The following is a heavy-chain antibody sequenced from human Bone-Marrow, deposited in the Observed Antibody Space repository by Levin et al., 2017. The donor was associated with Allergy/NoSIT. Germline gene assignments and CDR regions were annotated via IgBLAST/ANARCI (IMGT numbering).Heavy chain of an antibody. J-gene: IGHJ4*02. Sequence: SETLSLTCAVYDGSFSAHYWSWIRQPPGKGLEWIGEINHRGTTHYNPSLAGRAALSTDTSKNQLSLSLSPVTAADTAVYYCARIPYFFREPFDYWGQGSLVTVSS. CDR1: DGSFSAHY. CDR3: ARIPYFFREPFDY. D-gene: IGHD1-14*01. CDR2: INHRGTT. V-gene: IGHV4-34*01.